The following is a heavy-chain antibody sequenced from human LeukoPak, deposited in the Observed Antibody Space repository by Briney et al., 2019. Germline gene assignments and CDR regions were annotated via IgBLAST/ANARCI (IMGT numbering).Heavy chain of an antibody. D-gene: IGHD3-10*01. CDR1: GFTFTNAW. CDR3: TTEYYGSLNY. Sequence: TGGSLRLSCAASGFTFTNAWMSWVRQAPGKGLEWVGRIKSKTDGGTTEYAVPVKGRFTISRDDSKNTLYLQMNSLITGDTAVYFCTTEYYGSLNYWGQGTLVTVSS. J-gene: IGHJ4*02. CDR2: IKSKTDGGTT. V-gene: IGHV3-15*01.